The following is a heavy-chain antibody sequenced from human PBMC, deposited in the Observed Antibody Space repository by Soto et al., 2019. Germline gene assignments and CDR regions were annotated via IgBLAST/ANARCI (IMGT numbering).Heavy chain of an antibody. CDR1: GGSFSGYY. J-gene: IGHJ4*02. V-gene: IGHV4-34*01. D-gene: IGHD6-13*01. Sequence: QVQLQQWGAGLLKPSETLSLTCAVYGGSFSGYYWSWIRQPPGKGLEWMGEINHSGSTNYTPSLKSRVTISVDASKNQFSLKLSSVTAADTAVYYCARGYSSSWYVDFDYWGQGTLVTVSS. CDR3: ARGYSSSWYVDFDY. CDR2: INHSGST.